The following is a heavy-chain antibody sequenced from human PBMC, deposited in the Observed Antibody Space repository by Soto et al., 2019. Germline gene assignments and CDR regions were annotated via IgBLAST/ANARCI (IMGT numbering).Heavy chain of an antibody. Sequence: AAVKVSCKASGYTFTSYYMHWVRQAPGQGLEWMVIINPSGGSTSYAQKFQGRVTMTRDTSTSTVYMELSSLRSEDTAVYYCARGVVVPAAIRGNWFDPWGEGTLVTVS. CDR3: ARGVVVPAAIRGNWFDP. CDR2: INPSGGST. D-gene: IGHD2-2*02. V-gene: IGHV1-46*01. CDR1: GYTFTSYY. J-gene: IGHJ5*02.